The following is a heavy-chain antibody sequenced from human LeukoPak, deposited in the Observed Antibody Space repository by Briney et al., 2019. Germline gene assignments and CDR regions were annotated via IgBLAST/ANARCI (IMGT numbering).Heavy chain of an antibody. CDR3: ARDRYYGSGTYNYFDY. CDR2: ISAYNGNT. CDR1: GYTFTNYG. J-gene: IGHJ4*02. D-gene: IGHD3-10*01. Sequence: ASVKVSCKASGYTFTNYGISWVRQAPGQGLERMGWISAYNGNTNYAQKLQGRVTMTTDTFTSTAYMELSSLRSEDTAMYYCARDRYYGSGTYNYFDYWGQGTLVTVSS. V-gene: IGHV1-18*01.